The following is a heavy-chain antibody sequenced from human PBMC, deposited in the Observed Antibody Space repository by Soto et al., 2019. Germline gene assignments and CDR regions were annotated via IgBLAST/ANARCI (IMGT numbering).Heavy chain of an antibody. Sequence: GGSLRLSCAASGFTFSEYWMNWVRQSPGKGLEWVANINQEGSDRYHVDSAGGRFTISRDNAKNSLFLQMNNLRGEDTAVYYCARVRGGLTTRHSHFPIDSWGQGTLVTVSS. J-gene: IGHJ4*02. CDR3: ARVRGGLTTRHSHFPIDS. CDR2: INQEGSDR. V-gene: IGHV3-7*05. D-gene: IGHD3-16*01. CDR1: GFTFSEYW.